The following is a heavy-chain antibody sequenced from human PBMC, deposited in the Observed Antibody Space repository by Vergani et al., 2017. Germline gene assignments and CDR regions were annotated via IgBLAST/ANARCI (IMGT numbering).Heavy chain of an antibody. CDR1: GYTFTSYD. D-gene: IGHD3-3*01. CDR2: MNPNSGNT. CDR3: ASGLGRFFRTQYYYYMDV. V-gene: IGHV1-8*01. Sequence: QVQLVQSGAEVKKPGASVKVSCKASGYTFTSYDINWVRQATGQGLEWIGWMNPNSGNTGYAQKFQGRVTMTRNTSISTAYMELSSLRSEDTAVYYCASGLGRFFRTQYYYYMDVWGKGTTVTVSS. J-gene: IGHJ6*03.